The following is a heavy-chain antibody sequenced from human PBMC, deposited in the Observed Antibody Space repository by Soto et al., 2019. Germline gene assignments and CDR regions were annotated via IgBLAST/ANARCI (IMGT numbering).Heavy chain of an antibody. Sequence: SETLSLTCNVSGGSISPYYWAWIRQPPGKGLEWVGYIYYGGTTNYNPSLKSRVTISIDTSKNQFSLKLSSVTAADTAVYYCARVPDRWGQGTLVTVSS. D-gene: IGHD2-2*01. V-gene: IGHV4-59*12. CDR1: GGSISPYY. J-gene: IGHJ5*02. CDR3: ARVPDR. CDR2: IYYGGTT.